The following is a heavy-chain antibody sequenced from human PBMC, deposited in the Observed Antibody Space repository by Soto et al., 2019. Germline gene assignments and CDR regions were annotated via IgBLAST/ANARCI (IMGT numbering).Heavy chain of an antibody. V-gene: IGHV4-31*03. J-gene: IGHJ5*02. CDR3: ARDPMYYYDSSGS. CDR2: IYYSGST. D-gene: IGHD3-22*01. CDR1: GGSISSGGYY. Sequence: PSETLSLTCTVSGGSISSGGYYCSWIRQHPGKGLEWIGYIYYSGSTYYNPSLKSRVTISVDTSKNQFSLKLSSVTAADTAVYYCARDPMYYYDSSGSWDQGTLVTVSS.